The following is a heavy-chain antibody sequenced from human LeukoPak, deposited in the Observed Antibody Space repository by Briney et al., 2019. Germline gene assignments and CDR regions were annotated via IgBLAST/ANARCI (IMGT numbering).Heavy chain of an antibody. CDR1: GGTFSSYA. J-gene: IGHJ4*02. CDR3: ARAPATAIPEGPFDY. CDR2: IIPIFGTA. Sequence: SVKVSCKASGGTFSSYAISWVRQAPGQGLEWMGGIIPIFGTANYAQKFQGRVTITADESTSTAYMELSSPRSEDTAVYYCARAPATAIPEGPFDYWGQGTLVTVSS. D-gene: IGHD2-2*02. V-gene: IGHV1-69*13.